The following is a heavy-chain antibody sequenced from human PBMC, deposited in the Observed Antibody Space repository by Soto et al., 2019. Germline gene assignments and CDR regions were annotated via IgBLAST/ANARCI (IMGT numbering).Heavy chain of an antibody. D-gene: IGHD1-1*01. J-gene: IGHJ4*02. CDR2: INPSGDST. CDR1: GYTFTTYY. V-gene: IGHV1-46*01. CDR3: AREPATAKPEGVDF. Sequence: GASVKVSCKASGYTFTTYYMHWVRRAPGQGLEWMGIINPSGDSTSYAQKFRGRFTMTRDTSTTTVFMELSSLRSEDTAVYYCAREPATAKPEGVDFWGQGTLVTVSS.